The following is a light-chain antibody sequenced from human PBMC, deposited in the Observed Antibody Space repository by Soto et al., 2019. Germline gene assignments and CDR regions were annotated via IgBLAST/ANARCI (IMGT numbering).Light chain of an antibody. Sequence: SYELTRPPSVSVSPGQTASVTCSGNKLGNKYVSWYQQKPGQSPVVVIHQDAKRPSGIPERFSGSNSGNTATLTISGTQVMDEADYYCATFDSNAVVFGGGTKVTVL. CDR3: ATFDSNAVV. CDR1: KLGNKY. CDR2: QDA. J-gene: IGLJ2*01. V-gene: IGLV3-1*01.